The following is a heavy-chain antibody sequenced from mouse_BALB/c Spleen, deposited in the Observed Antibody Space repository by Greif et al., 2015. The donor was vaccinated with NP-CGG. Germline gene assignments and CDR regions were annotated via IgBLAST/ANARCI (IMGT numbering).Heavy chain of an antibody. V-gene: IGHV1-7*01. CDR1: GYTFTSYW. CDR3: AIYDGYYFDY. Sequence: VKLQESGAELAKPGASVKMSCKASGYTFTSYWMHWVKQRPGQGLEWIGYINPSTGYTEYNQKFKDKATLTAGKSSSTAYMQLSSLTSEDSAVYYCAIYDGYYFDYWGQGTTLTVSS. J-gene: IGHJ2*01. D-gene: IGHD2-3*01. CDR2: INPSTGYT.